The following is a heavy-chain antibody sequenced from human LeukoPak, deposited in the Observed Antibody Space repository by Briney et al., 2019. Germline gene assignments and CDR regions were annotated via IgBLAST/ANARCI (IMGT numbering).Heavy chain of an antibody. CDR1: GFTFNTHG. D-gene: IGHD3-3*01. CDR2: IWFDGSVK. Sequence: GGSLRLSCAASGFTFNTHGMHWVRQAPGKGLEWVAAIWFDGSVKHYSDAVKGRFTISRDNSLNTLYLQMNSLRVEDTAIYYSAKDPAVQFLEPAFWGQGTLVTVSS. V-gene: IGHV3-33*06. J-gene: IGHJ4*02. CDR3: AKDPAVQFLEPAF.